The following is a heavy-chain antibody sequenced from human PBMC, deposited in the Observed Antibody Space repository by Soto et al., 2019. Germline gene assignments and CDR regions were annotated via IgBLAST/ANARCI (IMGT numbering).Heavy chain of an antibody. CDR2: ISGSGDST. CDR1: GFTFSSYA. V-gene: IGHV3-23*01. J-gene: IGHJ4*02. D-gene: IGHD1-1*01. Sequence: GGSVRLSCAASGFTFSSYAMSWVRQAPGKGLEWVSVISGSGDSTYYADSVKGRFTISRDNSKNTLYLQMNSLRAEDTAVYYCAKRATGTYFDYWGQGTLVTVSS. CDR3: AKRATGTYFDY.